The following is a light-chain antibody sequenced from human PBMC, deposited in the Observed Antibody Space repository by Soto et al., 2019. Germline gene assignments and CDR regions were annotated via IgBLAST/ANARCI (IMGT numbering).Light chain of an antibody. CDR1: QSVSSI. Sequence: EIVMTQSPATLSVSPGERATLSCRASQSVSSILAWYQQKPGQAPRLLIYGASTRATGIPARFSGSGSGTEFTLTISSLQSEDLAVYYCQQYNTWPRTFGQGTKVEIK. V-gene: IGKV3-15*01. J-gene: IGKJ1*01. CDR2: GAS. CDR3: QQYNTWPRT.